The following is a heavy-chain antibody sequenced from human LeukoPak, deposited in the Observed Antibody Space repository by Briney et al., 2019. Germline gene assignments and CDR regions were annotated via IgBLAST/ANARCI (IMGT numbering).Heavy chain of an antibody. J-gene: IGHJ4*02. Sequence: GGSLRLSCAASGFTFSSYGMHWVRQAPGKGLEWVAVIWYDGSNKYYADSVKGRFTISRDNSKNTLYLQMNSLRAEDTAVYYCARDLYYYDSSGYNFDYRGQGTLVTVSS. CDR3: ARDLYYYDSSGYNFDY. D-gene: IGHD3-22*01. V-gene: IGHV3-33*01. CDR2: IWYDGSNK. CDR1: GFTFSSYG.